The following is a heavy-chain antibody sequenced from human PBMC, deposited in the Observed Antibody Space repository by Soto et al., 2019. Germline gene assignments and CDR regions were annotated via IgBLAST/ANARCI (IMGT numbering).Heavy chain of an antibody. CDR1: GGSISSSSYY. CDR3: ARRVSRSYFHY. D-gene: IGHD2-2*01. J-gene: IGHJ4*02. CDR2: IYYSGST. Sequence: QLQLQESGPGLVKPSETLSLTCTVSGGSISSSSYYWGWIRQPPGKGLEWIGNIYYSGSTYYNPSLKSRVTISVDTSKNQFSLKLSSVTAADTAVYYCARRVSRSYFHYWGQGTLVTVSS. V-gene: IGHV4-39*01.